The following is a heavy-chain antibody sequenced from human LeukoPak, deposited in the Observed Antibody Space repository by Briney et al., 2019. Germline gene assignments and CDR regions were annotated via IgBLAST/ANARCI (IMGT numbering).Heavy chain of an antibody. CDR1: GFTFSSYE. V-gene: IGHV3-48*03. D-gene: IGHD6-19*01. CDR3: ASGLSYSSGWSLDY. J-gene: IGHJ4*02. CDR2: ISSSGSTI. Sequence: PGGSLRLSCAASGFTFSSYEMNWVRQAPGKGLEWVSYISSSGSTIYYADSVKGRFTLSRDNAKNSLYLQMNSLRAEDTAVYYCASGLSYSSGWSLDYWGQGTLVTVSS.